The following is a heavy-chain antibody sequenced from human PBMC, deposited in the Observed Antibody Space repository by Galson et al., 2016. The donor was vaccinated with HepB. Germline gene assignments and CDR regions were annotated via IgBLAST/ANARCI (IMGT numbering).Heavy chain of an antibody. CDR1: GDSISSTNYH. Sequence: ETLSLTCTVSGDSISSTNYHWGWIRQPPGKGLEWIGSIYYSGATDHSPSLKSRVTISIDTSKNQFSLKLNSVTAADTAVYYCARQGRDSGNSRWANHWGQGTLVTVSS. CDR3: ARQGRDSGNSRWANH. D-gene: IGHD1-26*01. CDR2: IYYSGAT. V-gene: IGHV4-39*01. J-gene: IGHJ5*02.